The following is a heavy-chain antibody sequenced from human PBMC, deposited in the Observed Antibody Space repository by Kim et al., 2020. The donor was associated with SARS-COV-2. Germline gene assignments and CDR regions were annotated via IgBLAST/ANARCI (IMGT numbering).Heavy chain of an antibody. CDR1: GFTFSSYS. J-gene: IGHJ6*02. CDR3: ARDGSGEYGYDFWSGYYQNYYYYYGMDV. D-gene: IGHD3-3*01. CDR2: ISSSSSYI. Sequence: GGSLRLSCAASGFTFSSYSMNWVRQAPGKGLEWVSSISSSSSYIYYADSVKGRFTISRDNAKNSLYLQMNSLRAEDTAVYYCARDGSGEYGYDFWSGYYQNYYYYYGMDVWGQGTTVTVSS. V-gene: IGHV3-21*01.